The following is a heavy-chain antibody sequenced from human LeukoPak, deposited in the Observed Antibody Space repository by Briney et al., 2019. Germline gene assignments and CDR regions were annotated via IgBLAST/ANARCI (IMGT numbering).Heavy chain of an antibody. CDR3: ARTGKMTVPAAKVDDFDI. Sequence: SVKVSCKASGGTFSSYAISWVRQAPGQALEWMGGIIPIFGTANYAQKFQGRVTITADESTSTAYMELSSLRSEDTAVYYCARTGKMTVPAAKVDDFDIWGQGTMVTVSS. CDR2: IIPIFGTA. J-gene: IGHJ3*02. V-gene: IGHV1-69*13. D-gene: IGHD2-2*01. CDR1: GGTFSSYA.